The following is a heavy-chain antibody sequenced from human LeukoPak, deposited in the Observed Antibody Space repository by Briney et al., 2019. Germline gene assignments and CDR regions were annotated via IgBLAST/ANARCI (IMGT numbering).Heavy chain of an antibody. CDR1: GGSISSSYW. V-gene: IGHV3-7*01. CDR3: ARDSGVRDFDY. J-gene: IGHJ4*02. D-gene: IGHD3-10*01. Sequence: PSETLSLTRAVSGGSISSSYWWSWVRQPPGKGLEWVANIKQDGSEKYYMDSVKGRFTISRDNAKNSLYLQMNSLRAEDTAVHYCARDSGVRDFDYWGQGTLVTVSS. CDR2: IKQDGSEK.